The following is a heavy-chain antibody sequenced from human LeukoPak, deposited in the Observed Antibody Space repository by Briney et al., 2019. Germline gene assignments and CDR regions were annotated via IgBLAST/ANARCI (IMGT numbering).Heavy chain of an antibody. D-gene: IGHD3-10*01. Sequence: KPSETLSLTCTVPGGSISSYYWSWSRQPPGKGLGWIGYVYYSGSTSYNPSLKSRVTISVDPSKNQFSLELRSVTAADTAVYYCARDGYGSGSYYNGYYPYYMDVWGKGTTVTVSS. CDR2: VYYSGST. CDR1: GGSISSYY. J-gene: IGHJ6*03. CDR3: ARDGYGSGSYYNGYYPYYMDV. V-gene: IGHV4-59*01.